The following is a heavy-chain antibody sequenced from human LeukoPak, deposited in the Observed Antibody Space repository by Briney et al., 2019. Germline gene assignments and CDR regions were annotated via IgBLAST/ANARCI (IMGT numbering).Heavy chain of an antibody. J-gene: IGHJ4*02. CDR3: ARAPPTTYYFDY. Sequence: SETLSLNCALSGYSISSGYDWGWIRQPPGKGLEWIGSIYQSGSIYYNPSLKSRVTISADTTKNHFSLKLSSVTAADTAVCYCARAPPTTYYFDYWGQGTVVTVSS. V-gene: IGHV4-38-2*01. D-gene: IGHD1-26*01. CDR2: IYQSGSI. CDR1: GYSISSGYD.